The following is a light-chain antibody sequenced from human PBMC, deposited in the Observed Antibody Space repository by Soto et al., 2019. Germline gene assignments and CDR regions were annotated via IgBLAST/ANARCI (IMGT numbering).Light chain of an antibody. CDR1: QSVSSY. CDR3: QQRNNWPWT. CDR2: DAS. V-gene: IGKV3-11*01. J-gene: IGKJ1*01. Sequence: EIVLTQSPATLSLSPGERATLSCRASQSVSSYLAWYQQKPGQAPRLLIYDASNRATGIPARFSGSGSGTDFTLTISSLEPEDFGVYYCQQRNNWPWTFGQGPKVEIK.